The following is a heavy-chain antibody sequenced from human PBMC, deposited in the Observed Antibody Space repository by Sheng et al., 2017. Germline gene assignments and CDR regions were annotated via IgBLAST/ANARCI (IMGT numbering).Heavy chain of an antibody. D-gene: IGHD7-27*01. J-gene: IGHJ5*01. CDR1: GFTFSHFA. V-gene: IGHV3-30*04. Sequence: QVQLVESGGGVVQPGRSLRLSCAASGFTFSHFAMHWVRQAPGKGLEWMAVVSFDGSNKNYADSVKGRFTISRDNSKNTLYLQVNSLRAEDTAIYYCAKDGDGDWFDPWGQGTLVTVS. CDR3: AKDGDGDWFDP. CDR2: VSFDGSNK.